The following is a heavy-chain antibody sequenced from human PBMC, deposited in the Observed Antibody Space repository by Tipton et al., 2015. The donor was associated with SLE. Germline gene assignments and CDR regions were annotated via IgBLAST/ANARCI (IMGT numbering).Heavy chain of an antibody. CDR3: ASGTLEWSHEPDY. Sequence: TLSLTCAFYRASMSGYYCAWIRQSPGKGLEWIGDINHSGSSNYNPSLESRVTISVNTSKNQFSLRLSSVTAADTAMFYCASGTLEWSHEPDYWGQGTLVTVSS. J-gene: IGHJ4*02. CDR2: INHSGSS. V-gene: IGHV4-34*01. CDR1: RASMSGYY. D-gene: IGHD3-3*01.